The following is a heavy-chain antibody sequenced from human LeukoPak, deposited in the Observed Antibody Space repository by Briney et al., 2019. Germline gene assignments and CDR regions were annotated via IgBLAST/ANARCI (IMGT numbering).Heavy chain of an antibody. CDR2: IIGSGGRT. CDR3: ARSARLMKGVVEVTALDD. D-gene: IGHD3-3*01. V-gene: IGHV3-23*01. J-gene: IGHJ4*02. Sequence: GGSLRLSCAASGFTFSNYGMNWVRQAPGQGLEWVSGIIGSGGRTYYADSVKGRFTISRDNSRNTVYLQMNSLRADDTAVYYCARSARLMKGVVEVTALDDWGQGTLVTVSS. CDR1: GFTFSNYG.